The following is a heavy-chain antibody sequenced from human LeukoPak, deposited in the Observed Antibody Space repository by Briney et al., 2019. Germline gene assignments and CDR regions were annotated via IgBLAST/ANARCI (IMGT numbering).Heavy chain of an antibody. Sequence: SVKVSCKASGGTFSSYAISWVRQAPGQGLEWMGRIIPIFGTANYAQKFQGRGTITTDESTSTAYMELSSLRSEDKAVYYCARDQRSSSWYGSFDYWGQGTLVTVSS. D-gene: IGHD6-13*01. J-gene: IGHJ4*02. CDR2: IIPIFGTA. CDR3: ARDQRSSSWYGSFDY. V-gene: IGHV1-69*05. CDR1: GGTFSSYA.